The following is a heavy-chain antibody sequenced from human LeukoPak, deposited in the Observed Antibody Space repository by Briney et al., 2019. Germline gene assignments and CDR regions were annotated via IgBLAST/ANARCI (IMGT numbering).Heavy chain of an antibody. CDR1: GYTFTSYD. CDR3: ATTVPTHYSSSWYGGDWFDP. Sequence: AASVKVSCKASGYTFTSYDINWVRQATGQGLEWMGWMNPNSGNTGYAQKFQGRVTMTRNTSISTAYMELSSLRSEDTAVYYCATTVPTHYSSSWYGGDWFDPWGQGTLVTVSS. CDR2: MNPNSGNT. J-gene: IGHJ5*02. D-gene: IGHD6-13*01. V-gene: IGHV1-8*01.